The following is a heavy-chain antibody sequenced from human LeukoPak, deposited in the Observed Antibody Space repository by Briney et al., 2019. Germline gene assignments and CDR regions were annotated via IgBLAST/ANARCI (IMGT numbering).Heavy chain of an antibody. Sequence: GASVKVSCKASGGTFSSYAISWVRQAPGQGLEWLGGILPIFGTANYAQKFQGRVTITTDESTSTAYMELSRLRSEDTAVYYCARSVYDSSGYYPYYYYYYMDVWGKGTTVTVSS. CDR2: ILPIFGTA. J-gene: IGHJ6*03. D-gene: IGHD3-22*01. V-gene: IGHV1-69*05. CDR3: ARSVYDSSGYYPYYYYYYMDV. CDR1: GGTFSSYA.